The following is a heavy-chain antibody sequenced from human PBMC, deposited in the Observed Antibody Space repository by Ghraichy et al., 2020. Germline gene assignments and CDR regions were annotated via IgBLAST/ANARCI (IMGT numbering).Heavy chain of an antibody. V-gene: IGHV4-59*08. J-gene: IGHJ4*02. Sequence: SETLSLTCTVSGGSISSYYWSWIRQPPGKGLEWIGYIYYSGSTNYNPSLKSRVTISVDTSKNQFSLKLSSVTAADTAVYYCARQARKTYYFDYWGQGTLVTVSS. CDR2: IYYSGST. CDR1: GGSISSYY. CDR3: ARQARKTYYFDY.